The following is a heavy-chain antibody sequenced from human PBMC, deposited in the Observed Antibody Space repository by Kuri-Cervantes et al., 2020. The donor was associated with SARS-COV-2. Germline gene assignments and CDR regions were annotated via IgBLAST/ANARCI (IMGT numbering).Heavy chain of an antibody. V-gene: IGHV1-69*05. CDR2: IIPIFGTA. CDR3: ARDTPRSDIGGCIAVAFDY. CDR1: GDTFSSYA. D-gene: IGHD6-19*01. J-gene: IGHJ4*02. Sequence: SVKVSCKASGDTFSSYAISWVRQAPGQGLEWMGGIIPIFGTANYAQKFQGRVTITTDESTSTAYMELSSLRSDDTAVYYCARDTPRSDIGGCIAVAFDYWGQGTLVTVSS.